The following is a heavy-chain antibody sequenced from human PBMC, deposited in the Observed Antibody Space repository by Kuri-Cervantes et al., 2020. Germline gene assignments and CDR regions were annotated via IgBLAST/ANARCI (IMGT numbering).Heavy chain of an antibody. D-gene: IGHD2-2*01. CDR3: ARDRLRGTSCMGY. CDR1: GFTVSSNY. Sequence: GESLKISCAASGFTVSSNYMSWVRQAPGKGLEWVSYISSSGSTIYYADSVKGRFTISRDNAKNSLCLQMNSLRAEDTAVYYCARDRLRGTSCMGYWGQGTLVTVSS. CDR2: ISSSGSTI. J-gene: IGHJ4*02. V-gene: IGHV3-11*01.